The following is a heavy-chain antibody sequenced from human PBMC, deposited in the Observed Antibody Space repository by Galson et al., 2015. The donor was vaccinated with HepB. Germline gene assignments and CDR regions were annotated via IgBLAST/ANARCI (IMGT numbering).Heavy chain of an antibody. CDR1: GDSISGSNW. Sequence: SETLSLTCVVSGDSISGSNWWSWVRQPPGRGLEWIGEIDHSGSTNYNPSLKSRVTISVDKSKNRFSLRLSSLTAADTAVYYCARGGGRRQLLPFDYWGQGTLVTVSS. J-gene: IGHJ4*02. V-gene: IGHV4-4*02. CDR2: IDHSGST. CDR3: ARGGGRRQLLPFDY. D-gene: IGHD2-2*01.